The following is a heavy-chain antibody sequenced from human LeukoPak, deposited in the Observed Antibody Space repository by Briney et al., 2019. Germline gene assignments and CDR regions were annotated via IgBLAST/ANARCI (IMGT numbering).Heavy chain of an antibody. CDR2: IKRKTNGGAK. CDR3: TTYGDYGGLSDH. CDR1: GFTFSNPW. J-gene: IGHJ5*02. Sequence: PGGSLRLSWAAAGFTFSNPWMSWARQAPGEGLEWVGRIKRKTNGGAKEYAAAVQGRFTISRDDSKNTLYLQMNSLKTEDTAVYYCTTYGDYGGLSDHWGQGTLVTVSS. D-gene: IGHD4-17*01. V-gene: IGHV3-15*01.